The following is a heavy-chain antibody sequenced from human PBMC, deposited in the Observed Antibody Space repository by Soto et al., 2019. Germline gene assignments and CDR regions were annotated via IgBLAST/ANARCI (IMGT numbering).Heavy chain of an antibody. D-gene: IGHD6-13*01. CDR3: ARESAAAAGTVDY. J-gene: IGHJ4*02. CDR2: IYSGGST. V-gene: IGHV3-53*01. Sequence: GGSLRLSCAASGFTVSSNYMSWVRQAPGKGLEWVSVIYSGGSTYYADSVKGRFTISRDNSKNTLYLQMNSLRAEDTAVYYCARESAAAAGTVDYWGQGTLVTVSS. CDR1: GFTVSSNY.